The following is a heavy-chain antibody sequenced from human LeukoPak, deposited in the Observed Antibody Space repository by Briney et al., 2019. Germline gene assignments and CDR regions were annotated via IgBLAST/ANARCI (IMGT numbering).Heavy chain of an antibody. Sequence: GGSLRLSCTASGFTLSSYEMSWIRQAPGKGLEWVSSIDYSGGDTHYADSVKGRFTISRDNSKNTLYLQLSSLRGDDTAVYYCARDPGSGYEEHFDYWGQGTLVTVSS. J-gene: IGHJ4*02. CDR3: ARDPGSGYEEHFDY. CDR1: GFTLSSYE. D-gene: IGHD5-12*01. V-gene: IGHV3-23*01. CDR2: IDYSGGDT.